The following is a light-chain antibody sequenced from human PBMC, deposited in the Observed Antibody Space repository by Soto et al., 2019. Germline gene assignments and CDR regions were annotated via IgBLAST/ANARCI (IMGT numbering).Light chain of an antibody. J-gene: IGLJ1*01. CDR1: SSDIGGYNY. V-gene: IGLV2-14*03. CDR2: DVS. CDR3: SSYTSSSTYV. Sequence: QSALTQPASVSGSPGQSITISCTGTSSDIGGYNYVSRYQQHPGKVPKLMIYDVSNRPSGVSNRFSGSKSGNTASLTISGLQAEDEADYYCSSYTSSSTYVFGIGTKVTV.